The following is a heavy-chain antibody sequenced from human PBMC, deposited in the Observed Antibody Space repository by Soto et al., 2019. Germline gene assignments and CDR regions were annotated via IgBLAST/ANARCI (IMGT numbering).Heavy chain of an antibody. CDR1: GGSISSGGYS. D-gene: IGHD6-13*01. V-gene: IGHV4-30-2*01. J-gene: IGHJ4*02. CDR2: IYHSGST. CDR3: ASSRYSSSWPLDY. Sequence: SETLSLTCAVSGGSISSGGYSWSWIRQPPGKGLEWIGYIYHSGSTYYNPSLKSRVTISVDRSKNQFSLKLSSVTAADTAVYYCASSRYSSSWPLDYWGQGTLVTVSS.